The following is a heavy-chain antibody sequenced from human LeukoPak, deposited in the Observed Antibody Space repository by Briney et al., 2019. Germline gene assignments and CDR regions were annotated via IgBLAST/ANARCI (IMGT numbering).Heavy chain of an antibody. V-gene: IGHV3-74*01. D-gene: IGHD1-26*01. J-gene: IGHJ4*02. Sequence: PGGSLRLSCAASVFTFSRYWMHWVRQAPGKGLVWVSRINSDGSDITYADSVKGRFTISRDNAKNTVYLQMNSLRAEDTAVYYCARGSLGDGSLLVDYWGQGILVTVSS. CDR1: VFTFSRYW. CDR2: INSDGSDI. CDR3: ARGSLGDGSLLVDY.